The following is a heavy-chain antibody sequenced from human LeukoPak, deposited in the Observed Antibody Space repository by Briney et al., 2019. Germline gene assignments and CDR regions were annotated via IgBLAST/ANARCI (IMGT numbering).Heavy chain of an antibody. J-gene: IGHJ4*02. D-gene: IGHD1-1*01. CDR2: INPNSGGT. Sequence: ASVKVSCKASGYTFTSYVINWVRQAPGQGLEWMGWINPNSGGTNYAQKFQGRVTMTSDTSISTAYMELSRLTSDDTAVYYCARNTRSTLAYDYWGQGTLVTVSS. CDR3: ARNTRSTLAYDY. V-gene: IGHV1-2*02. CDR1: GYTFTSYV.